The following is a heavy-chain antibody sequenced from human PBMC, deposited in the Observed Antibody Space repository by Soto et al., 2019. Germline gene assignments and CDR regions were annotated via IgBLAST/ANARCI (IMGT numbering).Heavy chain of an antibody. CDR3: IQSRCGGDCLQSYASHYYYGMDV. CDR1: GFSLSTSGVG. D-gene: IGHD2-21*02. Sequence: SGPTLLNPTQTLTLTCTFSGFSLSTSGVGVGWIRQPPGKALEWLALIYWDDDKRYSPSLRSRLTISKDTSKNQVVLTMTNMDPVDTATYYCIQSRCGGDCLQSYASHYYYGMDVWGQGTTVTVSS. V-gene: IGHV2-5*02. CDR2: IYWDDDK. J-gene: IGHJ6*02.